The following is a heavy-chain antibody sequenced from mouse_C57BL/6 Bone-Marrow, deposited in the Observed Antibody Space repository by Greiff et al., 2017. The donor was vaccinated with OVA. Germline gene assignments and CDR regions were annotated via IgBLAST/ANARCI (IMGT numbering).Heavy chain of an antibody. CDR3: ARRGENYGSSYWYFDV. D-gene: IGHD1-1*01. V-gene: IGHV1-59*01. Sequence: QVQLKQPGAELVRPGTSVKLSCKASGYTFTSYWMHWVKQRPGQGLEWIGVIDPSDSYTNYNQKFKGKATLPVDTSSSTAYMQLSSLTSEDSAVYYCARRGENYGSSYWYFDVWGTGTTVTVSS. CDR1: GYTFTSYW. CDR2: IDPSDSYT. J-gene: IGHJ1*03.